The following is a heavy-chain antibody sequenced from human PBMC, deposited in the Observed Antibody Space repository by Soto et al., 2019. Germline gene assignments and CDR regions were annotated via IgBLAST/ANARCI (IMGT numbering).Heavy chain of an antibody. Sequence: QERLVQSGAEVRKPGSSVKVSCKVTGGTSTRYAINWVRQAPGQGLEWMGGIVPMFGTAKYAQKFQGRVTITADTSTKIANMELRSLRSEDTAVYYCNRGSEYDFWSGYSWGQGTLVSVSS. V-gene: IGHV1-69*06. D-gene: IGHD3-3*01. CDR2: IVPMFGTA. CDR3: NRGSEYDFWSGYS. J-gene: IGHJ4*02. CDR1: GGTSTRYA.